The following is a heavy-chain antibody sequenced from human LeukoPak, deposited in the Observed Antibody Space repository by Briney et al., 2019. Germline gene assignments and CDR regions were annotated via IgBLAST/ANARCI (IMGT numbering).Heavy chain of an antibody. CDR2: ISYDGSNK. Sequence: PGGSLRLSCAASGFTFSSYAMHWVRQAPGKGLEWVAAISYDGSNKYYADSVKGRFTISRDNSENTLYLQMNSLRAEDTAVYYCARSKDYYGSGSWYYFDYWGQGTLVTVSS. J-gene: IGHJ4*02. CDR3: ARSKDYYGSGSWYYFDY. V-gene: IGHV3-30*04. D-gene: IGHD3-10*01. CDR1: GFTFSSYA.